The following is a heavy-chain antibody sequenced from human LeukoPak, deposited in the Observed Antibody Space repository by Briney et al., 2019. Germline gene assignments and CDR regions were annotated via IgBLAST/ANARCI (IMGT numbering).Heavy chain of an antibody. J-gene: IGHJ3*02. CDR2: ISGSGGST. Sequence: PGGSLRLSCAASGFTFSSYAMGWVRQAPGKGLEWVSAISGSGGSTYYADSVKGRFTISRDNSKNTLYLQMNSLRAEDTAVYYCASWDFWSGYYTYDAFDIWGQGTMVTVSS. CDR1: GFTFSSYA. V-gene: IGHV3-23*01. CDR3: ASWDFWSGYYTYDAFDI. D-gene: IGHD3-3*01.